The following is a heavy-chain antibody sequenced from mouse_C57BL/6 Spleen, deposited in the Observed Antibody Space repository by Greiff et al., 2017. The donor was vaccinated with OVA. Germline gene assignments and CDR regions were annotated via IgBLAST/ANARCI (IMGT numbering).Heavy chain of an antibody. V-gene: IGHV1-82*01. D-gene: IGHD1-1*01. CDR2: IYPGDGDT. CDR3: ARAPFTTVVANYFDY. Sequence: QVQLQQSGPELVKPGASVKISCKASGYAFSSSWMNWVKQRPGKGLEWIGRIYPGDGDTNYNGKFKGKATLTADKSSSTAYMQLSSLTSEDSAVYFCARAPFTTVVANYFDYWGQGTTLTVSS. J-gene: IGHJ2*01. CDR1: GYAFSSSW.